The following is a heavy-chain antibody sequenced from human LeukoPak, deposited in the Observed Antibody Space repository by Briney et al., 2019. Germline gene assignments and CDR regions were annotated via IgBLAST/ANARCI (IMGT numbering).Heavy chain of an antibody. D-gene: IGHD3-22*01. J-gene: IGHJ4*02. CDR1: GGSIRSGSHY. Sequence: KPSETRSLACTVSGGSIRSGSHYWAWIRQPPGKGLEGFGSIYYSGSTYYNPSLENRVTISIDTSKNHFSLKLSSLSAADTSVYYCAKRDDSGGNLVDLWGQGTLVTVS. CDR3: AKRDDSGGNLVDL. V-gene: IGHV4-39*02. CDR2: IYYSGST.